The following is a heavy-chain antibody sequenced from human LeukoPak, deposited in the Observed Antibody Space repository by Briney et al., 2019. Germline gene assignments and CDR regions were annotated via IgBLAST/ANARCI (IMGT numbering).Heavy chain of an antibody. Sequence: SETLSLTCAVYGGSFSGYYWSWIRQPPGKGLEWIGEINHSGSTNYNPSLKSRVTISVDTSKNQFSLKLSSVTAADTAVYYCARKVLTGYYDYWGQGTLVTVSP. D-gene: IGHD3-9*01. CDR3: ARKVLTGYYDY. CDR2: INHSGST. V-gene: IGHV4-34*01. CDR1: GGSFSGYY. J-gene: IGHJ4*02.